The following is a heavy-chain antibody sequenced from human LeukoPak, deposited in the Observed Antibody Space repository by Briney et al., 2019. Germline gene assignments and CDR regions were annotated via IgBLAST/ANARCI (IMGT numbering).Heavy chain of an antibody. J-gene: IGHJ4*02. CDR3: ARDRWELPWFDY. CDR2: ISSSSSYI. CDR1: GFTFSSYS. V-gene: IGHV3-21*01. D-gene: IGHD1-26*01. Sequence: GSLRLSCAASGFTFSSYSMNWVRRAPGKGLEWVSSISSSSSYIYYADSVKGRFTISRDNAKNSLYLQMNSLRAEDTAVYYCARDRWELPWFDYWGQGTLVTVSS.